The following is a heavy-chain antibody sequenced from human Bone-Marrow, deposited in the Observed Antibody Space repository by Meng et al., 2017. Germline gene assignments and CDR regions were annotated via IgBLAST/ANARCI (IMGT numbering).Heavy chain of an antibody. J-gene: IGHJ6*02. CDR3: ARLSYDILTGYYDRNYYYYGMDV. CDR1: GYSFTSYW. V-gene: IGHV5-51*01. D-gene: IGHD3-9*01. CDR2: IYPGDSDT. Sequence: KVSCKGSGYSFTSYWIGWVRQMPGKGLEWMGIIYPGDSDTRYSPSFQGQVTISADKSISTAYLQWSSLKASDTAMYYCARLSYDILTGYYDRNYYYYGMDVWGQGTTVTGSS.